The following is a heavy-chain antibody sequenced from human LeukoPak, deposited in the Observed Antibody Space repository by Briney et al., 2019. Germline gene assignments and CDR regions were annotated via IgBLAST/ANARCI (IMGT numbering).Heavy chain of an antibody. CDR2: ITNSGNSK. D-gene: IGHD3-22*01. Sequence: GGSLRLSCAASEFTFSSYSMNWVRQAPGKGLEWVSYITNSGNSKSYADSVKGRFTISRDNTKNSLYLQMNGLRAEDTAVYYCARTRSSGYLTSDYWGQGILVTVSS. J-gene: IGHJ4*02. V-gene: IGHV3-48*01. CDR1: EFTFSSYS. CDR3: ARTRSSGYLTSDY.